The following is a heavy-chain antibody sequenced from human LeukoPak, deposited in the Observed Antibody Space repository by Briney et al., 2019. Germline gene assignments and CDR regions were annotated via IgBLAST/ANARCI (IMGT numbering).Heavy chain of an antibody. CDR2: IYYSGST. Sequence: SETLSLTCTVSGGSISSYYWSWIRQPPGKGLEWIGYIYYSGSTNYNPSLKSRVTISVDTSKNQFSLKLSSVTAADTAVYYCARGVGYSNYRLDYWGQGTLVTVSS. D-gene: IGHD4-11*01. CDR3: ARGVGYSNYRLDY. V-gene: IGHV4-59*01. CDR1: GGSISSYY. J-gene: IGHJ4*02.